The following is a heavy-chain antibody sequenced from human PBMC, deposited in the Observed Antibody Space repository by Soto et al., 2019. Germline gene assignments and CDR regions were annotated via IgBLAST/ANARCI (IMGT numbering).Heavy chain of an antibody. V-gene: IGHV3-30*18. CDR1: GFTFGSCA. D-gene: IGHD3-3*01. Sequence: QVQLVESGGGVVQPGRSLRLSCTASGFTFGSCAMHWVRQAPGKGLEWVAVISNDGTNKIYADSVKGRFTISRDNSKNTLYLQMNSLRAEDTAVYYCAKEWSECLAPVVDVWGQGTTVTVSS. CDR2: ISNDGTNK. J-gene: IGHJ6*02. CDR3: AKEWSECLAPVVDV.